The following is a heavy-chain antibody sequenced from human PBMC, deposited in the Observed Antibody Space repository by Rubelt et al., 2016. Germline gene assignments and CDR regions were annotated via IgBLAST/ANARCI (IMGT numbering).Heavy chain of an antibody. CDR1: GGSISSYY. CDR3: ARDLGRYCDGTSCYGFDS. CDR2: ISTSGST. D-gene: IGHD2-2*01. J-gene: IGHJ4*02. V-gene: IGHV4-4*07. Sequence: QVQLQESGPGLVKPSETLSLTCTVSGGSISSYYWSWIRQPAGKGLEWIGRISTSGSTNYNPPPTSRVTMSVDTSKNQVSLRWSSGPAAGTAVYYWARDLGRYCDGTSCYGFDSWGQGTPVSVSS.